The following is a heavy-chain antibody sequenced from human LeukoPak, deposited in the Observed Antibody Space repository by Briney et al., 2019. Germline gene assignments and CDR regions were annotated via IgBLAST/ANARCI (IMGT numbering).Heavy chain of an antibody. J-gene: IGHJ2*01. V-gene: IGHV3-33*01. D-gene: IGHD1-26*01. CDR1: GFTFSSYD. Sequence: QSGGSLGPSCAASGFTFSSYDMHWVRQAPGKGLEWVAVIWFDGSNKYYADSVKGRFTISRDNSKNTLYLQMNSLRAEDTAVYYCARPSGSYWYFDLWGRGTLVTVSS. CDR2: IWFDGSNK. CDR3: ARPSGSYWYFDL.